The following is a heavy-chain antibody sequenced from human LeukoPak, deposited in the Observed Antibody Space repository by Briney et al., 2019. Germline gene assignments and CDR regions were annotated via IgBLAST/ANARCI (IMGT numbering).Heavy chain of an antibody. CDR3: ATDYDILTGYYNRSY. Sequence: ASVKVSCKASGYTFTGYYMHWVRQAPGQGLEWMGWINPNSGGTNYAQKFQGRVTMTRDTSISTAYMELSRLRSGDTAVYYCATDYDILTGYYNRSYWGQGTLVTVSS. D-gene: IGHD3-9*01. J-gene: IGHJ4*02. CDR1: GYTFTGYY. V-gene: IGHV1-2*02. CDR2: INPNSGGT.